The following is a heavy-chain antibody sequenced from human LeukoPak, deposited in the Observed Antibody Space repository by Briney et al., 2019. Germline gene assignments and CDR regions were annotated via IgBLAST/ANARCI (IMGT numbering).Heavy chain of an antibody. Sequence: SETLSLTCTVSGGSISSYYWSWIRQPPGKGLEWIGYIYYSGSTNYNPSLKSRVTISVDTSKNQFSLKLSSVTAADTAVHYCARSREDYGDYYFDYWGQGTLVTVS. D-gene: IGHD4-17*01. V-gene: IGHV4-59*01. CDR1: GGSISSYY. CDR2: IYYSGST. CDR3: ARSREDYGDYYFDY. J-gene: IGHJ4*02.